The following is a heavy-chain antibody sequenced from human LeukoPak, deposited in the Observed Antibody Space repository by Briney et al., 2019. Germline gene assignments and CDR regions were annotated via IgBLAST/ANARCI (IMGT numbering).Heavy chain of an antibody. CDR2: IDGSSSHI. V-gene: IGHV3-21*01. CDR1: GFSFSNYA. J-gene: IGHJ1*01. D-gene: IGHD2-21*02. Sequence: PGGSLRLSCAASGFSFSNYAMNWVRQAPGKGLEWVSSIDGSSSHIYYADSVKGRFTISRDNTKSSLYPQMNSLRVEDMAVYYCARGYCGGDCYGDWGQGTLVTVSS. CDR3: ARGYCGGDCYGD.